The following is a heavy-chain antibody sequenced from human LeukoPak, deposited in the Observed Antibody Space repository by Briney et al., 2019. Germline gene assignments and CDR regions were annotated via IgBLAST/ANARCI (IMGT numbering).Heavy chain of an antibody. Sequence: PSDTLSLTCTVSGGSISTYYWSWLRQPPGKGLEWIGDIYYSGNTKHNTFLRSRVTISVDTTKIQFSLKLSSVTAADTAVYFCARAPEYSSTVDHYYSYMDVWGKGTTVTVSS. J-gene: IGHJ6*03. CDR2: IYYSGNT. D-gene: IGHD6-6*01. CDR3: ARAPEYSSTVDHYYSYMDV. CDR1: GGSISTYY. V-gene: IGHV4-59*07.